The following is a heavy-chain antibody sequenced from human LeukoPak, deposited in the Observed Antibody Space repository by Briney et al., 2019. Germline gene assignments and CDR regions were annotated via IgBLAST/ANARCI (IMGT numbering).Heavy chain of an antibody. V-gene: IGHV1-8*01. CDR2: INPNSGNT. J-gene: IGHJ4*02. CDR1: GYTFTRYD. D-gene: IGHD6-6*01. Sequence: ASVEVSCKASGYTFTRYDINWVRQATGQGLEWMGWINPNSGNTGYAQKFQGRVTMTRNTSISTAYMELSSLRSEDTPVYYCARMYSSSADWGQGTLVTVSS. CDR3: ARMYSSSAD.